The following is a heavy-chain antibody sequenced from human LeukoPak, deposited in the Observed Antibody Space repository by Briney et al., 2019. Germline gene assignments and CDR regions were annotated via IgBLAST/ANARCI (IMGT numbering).Heavy chain of an antibody. V-gene: IGHV1-2*02. J-gene: IGHJ4*02. D-gene: IGHD3-3*01. CDR3: ARTAAIFGVVDFDY. CDR2: INPNGGGT. CDR1: GYTFTGYY. Sequence: ASVKVSCKASGYTFTGYYMHWVRQAPGQGLEWMGWINPNGGGTNYAQKFRGRVTMTRDTSISTAYMELSRLRSDDTAVYYCARTAAIFGVVDFDYWGQGTLVTVSS.